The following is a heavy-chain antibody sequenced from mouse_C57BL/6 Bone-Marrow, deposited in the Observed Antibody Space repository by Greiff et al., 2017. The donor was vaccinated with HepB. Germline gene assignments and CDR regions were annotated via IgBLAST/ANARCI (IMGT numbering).Heavy chain of an antibody. D-gene: IGHD1-1*01. Sequence: EVQRVESGPGLVKPSQSLSLTCSVTGYSITSGYYWNWIRQFPGNKLEWMGYISYDGSNKYNPSLKNRTSITRDTSKNQSFLKLNSLTTEDTATYYVATWGLLRGDFDVWGTGTTVTVSS. CDR1: GYSITSGYY. CDR2: ISYDGSN. J-gene: IGHJ1*03. V-gene: IGHV3-6*01. CDR3: ATWGLLRGDFDV.